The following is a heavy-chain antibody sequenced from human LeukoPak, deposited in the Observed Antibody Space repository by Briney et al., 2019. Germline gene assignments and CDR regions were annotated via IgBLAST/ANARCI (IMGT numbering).Heavy chain of an antibody. V-gene: IGHV3-23*01. CDR3: AKDNSIAPASPYFDS. Sequence: SGGSLRLSCAASGFTFSNFAISWIRQAPGKGLEWVSAISGGGDTPYFADSVRGRFTISRDNSNNMVFLQMNSLRAEDTAVYYCAKDNSIAPASPYFDSWGQGTLVTVSS. CDR1: GFTFSNFA. CDR2: ISGGGDTP. D-gene: IGHD2/OR15-2a*01. J-gene: IGHJ4*02.